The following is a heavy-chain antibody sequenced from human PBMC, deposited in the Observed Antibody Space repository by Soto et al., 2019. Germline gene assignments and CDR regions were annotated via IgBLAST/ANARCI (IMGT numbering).Heavy chain of an antibody. CDR3: VRERQLRGATGIFDL. D-gene: IGHD1-26*01. J-gene: IGHJ5*02. CDR2: IRTSPDHR. Sequence: QDHLVESGGGLVKPGGSLRLSCEASGFIFSDHYMSWIRQAPGKGPEWVSNIRTSPDHREFADSVKGRFTISRDNAKKSLFLQMNNLTVDDTAVYYCVRERQLRGATGIFDLWGRGTLVIVSS. V-gene: IGHV3-11*06. CDR1: GFIFSDHY.